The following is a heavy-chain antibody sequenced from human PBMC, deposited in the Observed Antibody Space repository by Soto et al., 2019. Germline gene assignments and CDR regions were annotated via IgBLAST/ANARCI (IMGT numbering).Heavy chain of an antibody. CDR2: INPKSGDR. V-gene: IGHV1-2*04. J-gene: IGHJ4*02. Sequence: PSVKVSCKASGYTFSDYYIHWVRQAPGQGLQWMGCINPKSGDRRYAQMFRGWVFMTRDTSISTAYMEVSGLKSDDTAVYFCARGAEVGIELAAFDQWGQGTLVTVSS. D-gene: IGHD2-8*02. CDR1: GYTFSDYY. CDR3: ARGAEVGIELAAFDQ.